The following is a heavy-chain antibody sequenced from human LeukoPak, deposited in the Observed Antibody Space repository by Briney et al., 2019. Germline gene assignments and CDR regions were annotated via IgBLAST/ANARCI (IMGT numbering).Heavy chain of an antibody. CDR3: ARVRRYYDSTTYYYDYSYYYYMDV. Sequence: SETLSLTCAVYGGSFSGYYWSWIRQPPGKGLEWIGEINHSGSTNYNPSLKSRVTISVDTSKNQFSLKLSSVTAADTAVYNCARVRRYYDSTTYYYDYSYYYYMDVWGKGTTVTVSS. J-gene: IGHJ6*03. D-gene: IGHD3-22*01. CDR1: GGSFSGYY. V-gene: IGHV4-34*01. CDR2: INHSGST.